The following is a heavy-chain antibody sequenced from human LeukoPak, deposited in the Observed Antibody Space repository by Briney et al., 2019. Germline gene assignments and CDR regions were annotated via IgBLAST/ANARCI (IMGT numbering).Heavy chain of an antibody. CDR3: AKERWGWDSSSDPGVDC. J-gene: IGHJ4*02. D-gene: IGHD6-6*01. CDR1: GFTFSSYA. V-gene: IGHV3-23*01. Sequence: GALRLSCAASGFTFSSYAMSWVRQAPGKGLEWVSAISGSGGSTYYADSVKGRFTISRDNSKNTLYLQMNSLRAEDTAVYYCAKERWGWDSSSDPGVDCWGQGTLVTVSS. CDR2: ISGSGGST.